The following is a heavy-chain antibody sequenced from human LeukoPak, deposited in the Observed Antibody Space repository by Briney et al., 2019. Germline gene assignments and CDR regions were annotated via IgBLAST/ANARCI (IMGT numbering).Heavy chain of an antibody. J-gene: IGHJ4*02. CDR1: GGSFSGYY. CDR2: INHSGST. D-gene: IGHD3-22*01. V-gene: IGHV4-34*01. CDR3: ARGYMIAPRAMGY. Sequence: SETLYLTCAVYGGSFSGYYWSWIRQPPGKGLEWIGEINHSGSTNYNPSLKSRVTISVDTSKNQFSLKLSSVTAADTAVYYCARGYMIAPRAMGYWGQGTLVTVSS.